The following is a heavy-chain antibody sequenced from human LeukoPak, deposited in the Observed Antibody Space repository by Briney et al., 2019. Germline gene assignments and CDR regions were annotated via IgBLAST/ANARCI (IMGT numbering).Heavy chain of an antibody. CDR1: GGSISSYY. CDR3: ARKYCSGGSCFGRKHFDY. Sequence: SETLSLTCTVSGGSISSYYWTWIRQPPGKGLEWIGYIYYSGSTNYNPSLKSRVTISVDTSKNQFSLKLSSVTAADTAVYYCARKYCSGGSCFGRKHFDYWGQGTLVTVSS. CDR2: IYYSGST. J-gene: IGHJ4*02. D-gene: IGHD2-15*01. V-gene: IGHV4-59*12.